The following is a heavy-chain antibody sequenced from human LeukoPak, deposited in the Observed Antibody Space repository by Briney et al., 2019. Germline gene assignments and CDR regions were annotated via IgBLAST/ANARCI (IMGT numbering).Heavy chain of an antibody. CDR2: INPDESDK. CDR3: ARDRVATIFTYHPMFDS. CDR1: RFTFSVHW. J-gene: IGHJ5*01. V-gene: IGHV3-74*01. D-gene: IGHD3-10*02. Sequence: GGSLRLSCAVSRFTFSVHWMHWVRQAPGKGLEWVSRINPDESDKAYADSVKGRFTISRDNAKSTLYLQMNSLRVEDTAVYYCARDRVATIFTYHPMFDSWGPGTLVTVSS.